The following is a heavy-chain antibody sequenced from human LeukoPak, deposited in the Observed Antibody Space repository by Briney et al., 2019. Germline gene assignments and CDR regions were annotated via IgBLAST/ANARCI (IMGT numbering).Heavy chain of an antibody. J-gene: IGHJ4*02. Sequence: SETLSLTCTVSGGSISSSSYYWGWIRQPPGKGLEWIGSIYYSGSTYYNPSLKSRVTISVDTSKNQFSLKLSSVTAADTAVYYCARVSSGSILFDYWGQGTLVTVSS. D-gene: IGHD1-26*01. CDR2: IYYSGST. V-gene: IGHV4-39*07. CDR3: ARVSSGSILFDY. CDR1: GGSISSSSYY.